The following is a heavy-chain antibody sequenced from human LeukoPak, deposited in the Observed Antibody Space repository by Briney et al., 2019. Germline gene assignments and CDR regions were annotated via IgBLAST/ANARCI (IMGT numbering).Heavy chain of an antibody. CDR3: ARDGITMVRGVTSHFDY. CDR1: GFTFSSYS. CDR2: ISSSSSYI. J-gene: IGHJ4*02. Sequence: GGSLRLSCAASGFTFSSYSMNWVRQAPGKGLEWVSSISSSSSYIYYADPVKGRFTISRDNAKNSLYLQMNSLRAEDTAVYYCARDGITMVRGVTSHFDYWGQGTLVTVSS. V-gene: IGHV3-21*01. D-gene: IGHD3-10*01.